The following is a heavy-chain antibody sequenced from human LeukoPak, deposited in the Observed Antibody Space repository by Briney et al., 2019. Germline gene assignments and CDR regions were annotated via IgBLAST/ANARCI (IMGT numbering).Heavy chain of an antibody. Sequence: SETLSLTCTVSGGSISTYYWSWIRQPPGKGLEWIGYIYYSGGTNYNPSLKSRVTISVDTSKNQFSLNLSSVTAADTAIYYCARHFGEFGGAYLSYFDYWGQGTLVTVSS. CDR3: ARHFGEFGGAYLSYFDY. J-gene: IGHJ4*02. D-gene: IGHD3-16*01. V-gene: IGHV4-59*08. CDR2: IYYSGGT. CDR1: GGSISTYY.